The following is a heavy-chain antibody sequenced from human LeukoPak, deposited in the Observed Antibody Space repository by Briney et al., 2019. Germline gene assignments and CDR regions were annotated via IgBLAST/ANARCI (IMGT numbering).Heavy chain of an antibody. J-gene: IGHJ4*02. Sequence: PGGSLRLSCAASGFTFSSYAMSWVRQAQGKGREWVSVISGSGGSTYYADSVKGRFTISRDNSKNTLYLQMNSLRAEDTAVYYCANSEGVSIAAAGTSHYWGQGTLVTVSS. D-gene: IGHD6-13*01. CDR1: GFTFSSYA. CDR3: ANSEGVSIAAAGTSHY. V-gene: IGHV3-23*01. CDR2: ISGSGGST.